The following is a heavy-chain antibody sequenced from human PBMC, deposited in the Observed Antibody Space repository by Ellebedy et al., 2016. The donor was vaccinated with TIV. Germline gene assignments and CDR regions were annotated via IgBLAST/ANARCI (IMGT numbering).Heavy chain of an antibody. CDR3: ARDLGGEWLVRGWFDP. CDR1: GGCFISYY. D-gene: IGHD6-19*01. J-gene: IGHJ5*02. CDR2: LTHIGTT. V-gene: IGHV4-59*12. Sequence: SETLSPTXTLPGGCFISYYWTWIRQPPGKGLEWIGHLTHIGTTNYNPSPQSRVAMSLDSSKTQFSLELKSVTAADTAVYYCARDLGGEWLVRGWFDPWGQGTLVTVSS.